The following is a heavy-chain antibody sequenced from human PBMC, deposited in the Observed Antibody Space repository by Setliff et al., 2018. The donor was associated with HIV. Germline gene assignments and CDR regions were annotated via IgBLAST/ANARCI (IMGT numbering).Heavy chain of an antibody. CDR2: INSDGSVT. Sequence: GGSLRLSCAASGFTFSTYWMHWVRQSPGKGLVWVSRINSDGSVTNYADSVKGRFTISRDSATNSLYLQMNSLRAEDTAVYYCLRGGSFGDIPNCWGQGTLVTVSS. CDR3: LRGGSFGDIPNC. CDR1: GFTFSTYW. V-gene: IGHV3-74*01. D-gene: IGHD4-17*01. J-gene: IGHJ4*02.